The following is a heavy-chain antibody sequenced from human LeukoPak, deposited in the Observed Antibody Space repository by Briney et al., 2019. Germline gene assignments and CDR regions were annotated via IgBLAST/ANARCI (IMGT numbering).Heavy chain of an antibody. J-gene: IGHJ5*02. V-gene: IGHV3-30-3*01. CDR2: ISYDGSNK. CDR1: GFTFSSYA. Sequence: GGSLRLSCAASGFTFSSYAMHWVRQAPGKGLEWVAVISYDGSNKYYADSVKGRFTISRDNSKNTLYLQMNSLRAEDTAVYYCARGGYCSSTSCYKGDLYNWFDPWGQGTLVTVSS. D-gene: IGHD2-2*02. CDR3: ARGGYCSSTSCYKGDLYNWFDP.